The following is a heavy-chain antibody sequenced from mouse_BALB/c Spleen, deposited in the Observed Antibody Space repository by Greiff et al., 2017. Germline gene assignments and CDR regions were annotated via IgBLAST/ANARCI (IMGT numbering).Heavy chain of an antibody. J-gene: IGHJ4*01. CDR1: GYTFTSYW. D-gene: IGHD3-1*01. V-gene: IGHV1-7*01. CDR2: INPSTGYT. Sequence: QVQLQQSGAELAKPGASVKMSCKASGYTFTSYWMHWVKQRPGQGLEWIGYINPSTGYTEYNQKFKDKATLTADKSSSTAYMQLSSLTSEDSAVYYCARWVARDTPAMDYWGQGTSVTVSS. CDR3: ARWVARDTPAMDY.